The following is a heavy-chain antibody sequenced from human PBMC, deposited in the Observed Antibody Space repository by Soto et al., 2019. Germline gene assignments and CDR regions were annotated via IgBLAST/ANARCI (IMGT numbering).Heavy chain of an antibody. CDR3: ARGGGRYSGYEIFDY. J-gene: IGHJ4*02. D-gene: IGHD5-12*01. CDR1: GVSISSYC. CDR2: IYYRGST. V-gene: IGHV4-59*13. Sequence: SETRALTFSFSGVSISSYCWSGSGQPPGKGLEWMGYIYYRGSTNYNPSLKRRVTISVDTSKNQFSLKLSSVTAAAAAVYSCARGGGRYSGYEIFDYWGQGTMVTVSS.